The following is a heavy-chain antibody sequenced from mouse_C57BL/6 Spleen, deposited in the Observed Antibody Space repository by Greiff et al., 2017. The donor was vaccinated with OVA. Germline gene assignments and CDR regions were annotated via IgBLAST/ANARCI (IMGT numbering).Heavy chain of an antibody. V-gene: IGHV1-76*01. J-gene: IGHJ3*01. CDR2: IYPGSGNT. CDR1: GYTFTDYY. CDR3: ARGDWFAY. Sequence: QVQLKESGAELVRPGASVKLSCKASGYTFTDYYINWVKQRPGQGLEWIARIYPGSGNTYYNEKFKGKATLTAEKSSSTAYMQLSSLTSEDSAVYFCARGDWFAYWGQGTLVTVS.